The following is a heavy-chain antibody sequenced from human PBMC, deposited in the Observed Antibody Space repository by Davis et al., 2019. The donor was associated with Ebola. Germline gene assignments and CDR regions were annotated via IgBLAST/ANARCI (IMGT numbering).Heavy chain of an antibody. CDR3: ARVFRYCISSRCYGNGMDV. CDR1: GYTFTTYT. J-gene: IGHJ6*02. D-gene: IGHD2-2*01. CDR2: INVGNGNT. Sequence: AASVKVSCKASGYTFTTYTMHWARQAPGQRLEWMGWINVGNGNTKYSQKFQGRVTITRDTSASTAYMELSSRRSEDTAVYYCARVFRYCISSRCYGNGMDVWGQGTTVTVSS. V-gene: IGHV1-3*01.